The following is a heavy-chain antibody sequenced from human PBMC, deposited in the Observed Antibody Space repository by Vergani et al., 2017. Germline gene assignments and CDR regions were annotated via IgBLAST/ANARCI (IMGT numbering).Heavy chain of an antibody. CDR2: RYVVGTS. CDR1: GFSVSENY. V-gene: IGHV3-66*01. CDR3: SYGMDV. Sequence: EVRLVDSGGGLVQPGGSLRLSCAASGFSVSENYMSWVRQAPGKGLEWVSMRYVVGTSYYADSVKCRFTGSRAISQNTLHLQLTSLRVEDTPVYFCSYGMDVWGQGTTVTFSS. J-gene: IGHJ6*02.